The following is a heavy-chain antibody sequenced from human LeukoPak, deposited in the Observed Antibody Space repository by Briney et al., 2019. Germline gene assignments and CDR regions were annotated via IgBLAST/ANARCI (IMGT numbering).Heavy chain of an antibody. CDR3: ARDVPSTGSYQGPFDY. V-gene: IGHV4-4*07. J-gene: IGHJ4*02. Sequence: PSETLSLTCTVSAASIGSYYWSWLRQPAGKGLEWIGRIYTSGSTNYNPSLKSRVTMSVDTSKNQFSLKMSSVTAADTAVYYCARDVPSTGSYQGPFDYWGQGTLVTVSS. CDR2: IYTSGST. CDR1: AASIGSYY. D-gene: IGHD1-26*01.